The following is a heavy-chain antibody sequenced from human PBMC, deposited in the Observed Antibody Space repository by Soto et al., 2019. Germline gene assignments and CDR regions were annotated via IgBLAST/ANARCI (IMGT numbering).Heavy chain of an antibody. CDR3: ARDPTDIAARGRYYYYYGRAV. CDR2: ISYDGSNK. Sequence: QVQLVESGGGVVQPGRSLRLSCAASGFTFSSYAMHWVRQAPGKGLEWVAVISYDGSNKYYADSVKGRFTISRDNSKNTLYLQMNSLRAEDTAVYYCARDPTDIAARGRYYYYYGRAVWGQGTTVTVSS. V-gene: IGHV3-30-3*01. J-gene: IGHJ6*02. CDR1: GFTFSSYA. D-gene: IGHD6-6*01.